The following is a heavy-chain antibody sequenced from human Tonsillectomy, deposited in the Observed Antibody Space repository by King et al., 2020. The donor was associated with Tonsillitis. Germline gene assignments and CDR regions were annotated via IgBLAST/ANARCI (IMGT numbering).Heavy chain of an antibody. CDR3: ARDRGSYTVMFTSYFDY. J-gene: IGHJ4*02. CDR1: GFTFSSYA. CDR2: ILYDGSEK. D-gene: IGHD5-18*01. V-gene: IGHV3-30*01. Sequence: VQLVESGGGVVQPGRSLRLSCAPSGFTFSSYAMHWVRQAPGKGLEWVAVILYDGSEKYYADSVKGRFTISRDNSRNTLSLQMNSLRDEDTAVYYCARDRGSYTVMFTSYFDYWGQGTLVTVSS.